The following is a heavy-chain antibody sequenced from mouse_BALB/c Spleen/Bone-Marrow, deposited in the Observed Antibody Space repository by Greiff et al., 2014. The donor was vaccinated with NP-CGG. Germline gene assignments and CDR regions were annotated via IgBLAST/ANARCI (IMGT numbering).Heavy chain of an antibody. CDR3: ARTTMITTGGYYAMDY. D-gene: IGHD2-4*01. CDR1: GYTLTSYW. CDR2: IYPGDGDT. J-gene: IGHJ4*01. V-gene: IGHV1-87*01. Sequence: VQLQESGAELARPGASVKLSCKASGYTLTSYWMQWVKQRPGQGLEWIGAIYPGDGDTRYTQKFKGKATLTVDKSSSTAYMQLSSLASEDSAVYYCARTTMITTGGYYAMDYWGQGTSVTVSS.